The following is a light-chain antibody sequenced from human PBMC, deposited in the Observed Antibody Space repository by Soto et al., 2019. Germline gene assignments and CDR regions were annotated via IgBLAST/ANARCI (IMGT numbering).Light chain of an antibody. CDR1: QSVSSY. Sequence: EIVLTQSPATLSLSPGERATLSCRASQSVSSYLAWYQQKPGQAPRLLIYDASNRATGIPARFSGSGSGTDFTHTISSLEPEDFAVYYCQQRSNWPPNTVGQGTKLEIK. V-gene: IGKV3-11*01. CDR3: QQRSNWPPNT. J-gene: IGKJ2*01. CDR2: DAS.